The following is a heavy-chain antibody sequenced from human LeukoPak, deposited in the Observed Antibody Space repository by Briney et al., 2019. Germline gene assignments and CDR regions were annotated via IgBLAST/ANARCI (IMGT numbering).Heavy chain of an antibody. CDR1: GGSISSTGYS. J-gene: IGHJ6*03. CDR2: IYASGST. D-gene: IGHD3-22*01. V-gene: IGHV4-61*02. Sequence: SETLSLTCTVSGGSISSTGYSWSWIRQPAGKGLEWIGRIYASGSTNYNPSLKSRVTISVDTSKKQFSPKLTSVSAADTAVYYCARMTKTNYYDSSGNSYPHRPSYYSYMDVWGKGTTVTISS. CDR3: ARMTKTNYYDSSGNSYPHRPSYYSYMDV.